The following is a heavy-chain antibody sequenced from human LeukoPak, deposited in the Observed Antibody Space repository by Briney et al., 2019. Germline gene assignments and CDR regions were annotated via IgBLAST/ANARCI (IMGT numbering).Heavy chain of an antibody. CDR3: AKSKTAAAGTGAFDI. Sequence: GGSLRLSCAGSEFTFSSYAMSWVRQAPGKGLEWVSAISGGGGSTYYADSVKGRFTISRDNSKNTLFLQMISLRAEDTAVYYCAKSKTAAAGTGAFDIWGQGTMVTVSS. CDR2: ISGGGGST. CDR1: EFTFSSYA. J-gene: IGHJ3*02. D-gene: IGHD6-13*01. V-gene: IGHV3-23*01.